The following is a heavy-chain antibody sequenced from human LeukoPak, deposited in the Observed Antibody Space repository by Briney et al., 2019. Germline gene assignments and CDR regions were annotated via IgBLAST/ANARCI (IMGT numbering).Heavy chain of an antibody. V-gene: IGHV4-31*03. CDR3: ARSVASAFFDY. CDR2: IYCSGST. CDR1: GGSISSGGYY. Sequence: SQTLSLTCTVSGGSISSGGYYWSWIRQHPGKGLEWNGYIYCSGSTYYNPSLKSRVTISVDTSKNQFSRKLSSVTAADTAVYYCARSVASAFFDYWGQGTLVTGSS. J-gene: IGHJ4*02. D-gene: IGHD6-19*01.